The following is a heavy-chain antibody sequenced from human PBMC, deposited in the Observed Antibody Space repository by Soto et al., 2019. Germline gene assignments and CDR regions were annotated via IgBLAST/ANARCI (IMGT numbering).Heavy chain of an antibody. Sequence: GGSLRLSCAASGFTFSSYSMNWVRQAPGKGLEWVSSISSSSSYIYYADSVKGRFTISRDNAKNSLYLQMNSLRAEDTAVYYCARDKMITFGGVIGPFDYWGQGTLVTVSS. D-gene: IGHD3-16*02. V-gene: IGHV3-21*01. CDR1: GFTFSSYS. CDR3: ARDKMITFGGVIGPFDY. J-gene: IGHJ4*02. CDR2: ISSSSSYI.